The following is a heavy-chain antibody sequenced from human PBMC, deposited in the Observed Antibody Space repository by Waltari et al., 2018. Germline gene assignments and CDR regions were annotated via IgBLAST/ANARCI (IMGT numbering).Heavy chain of an antibody. J-gene: IGHJ4*02. CDR2: SYSHGTT. CDR3: TTRVAISGVPGMPDY. D-gene: IGHD2-15*01. V-gene: IGHV3-53*01. Sequence: EVQLVESGGGLIQAGGSLRLSCAASGFTVSSTYMDWVRQAPGKGLESVSISYSHGTTSYADSVKGRFTISRDNSKNTLFLQMSSVRVDDTAMYYCTTRVAISGVPGMPDYWGQGTLVTVSS. CDR1: GFTVSSTY.